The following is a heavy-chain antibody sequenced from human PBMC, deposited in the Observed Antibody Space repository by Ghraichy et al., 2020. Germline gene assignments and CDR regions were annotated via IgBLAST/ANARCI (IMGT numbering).Heavy chain of an antibody. CDR3: ARLSSSSEIVY. D-gene: IGHD6-6*01. J-gene: IGHJ4*02. Sequence: SETLSLTCTVSGGSITGYYWSWIRQPPGKGLEWIGYIYYSGGTNYNPSLKSRVTISVDTSKNQFSLNLRSVTATDTAVYYCARLSSSSEIVYWGQGALVTVSS. V-gene: IGHV4-59*01. CDR1: GGSITGYY. CDR2: IYYSGGT.